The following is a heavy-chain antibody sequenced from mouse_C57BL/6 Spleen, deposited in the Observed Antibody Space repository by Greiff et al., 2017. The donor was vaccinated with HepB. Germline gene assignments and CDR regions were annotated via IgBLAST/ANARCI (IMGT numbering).Heavy chain of an antibody. V-gene: IGHV1-55*01. CDR1: GYTFTSYW. J-gene: IGHJ3*01. Sequence: QVQLQQSGAELVKPGASVKMSCKASGYTFTSYWITWVQQRPGQGLEWIGDIYRGRGSTNYNEKFKSKATLTVDTASSTAYMPLSSLTSEASAVYYCARAGYYGCCYWFAYWGQGTLVTVSA. CDR2: IYRGRGST. CDR3: ARAGYYGCCYWFAY. D-gene: IGHD1-1*01.